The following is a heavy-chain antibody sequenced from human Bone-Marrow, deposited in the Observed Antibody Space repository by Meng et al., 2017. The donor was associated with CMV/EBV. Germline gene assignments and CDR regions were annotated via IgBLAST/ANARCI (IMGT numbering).Heavy chain of an antibody. V-gene: IGHV1-8*03. D-gene: IGHD2-2*01. Sequence: ASVKVSCKASGYTFTNYDINWLRQASGQGLEWMGWMNPDNGNTGSAQKFQGRLTIMRNTALNTTYMELTSLRSEDTAIYFCARGRIPAAAHYYYYYGMDVWGQGTTVTVSS. CDR3: ARGRIPAAAHYYYYYGMDV. CDR2: MNPDNGNT. J-gene: IGHJ6*02. CDR1: GYTFTNYD.